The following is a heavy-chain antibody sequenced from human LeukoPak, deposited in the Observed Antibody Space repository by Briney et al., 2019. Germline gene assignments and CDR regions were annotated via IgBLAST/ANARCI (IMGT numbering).Heavy chain of an antibody. CDR1: GFTFSSYA. Sequence: PGGSLRLSCAASGFTFSSYAMHWVRQAPGKGLXXXXXNSYDGSNKYYAGSVKGRFTISRDNSKNTLYLQMNSLRAEDTAVYYCARDLTMIVVVNVLDYWGQGTLVSVSS. CDR2: NSYDGSNK. V-gene: IGHV3-30-3*01. J-gene: IGHJ4*02. D-gene: IGHD3-22*01. CDR3: ARDLTMIVVVNVLDY.